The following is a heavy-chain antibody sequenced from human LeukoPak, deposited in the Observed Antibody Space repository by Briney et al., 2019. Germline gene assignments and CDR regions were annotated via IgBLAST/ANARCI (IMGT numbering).Heavy chain of an antibody. D-gene: IGHD6-13*01. V-gene: IGHV3-74*01. CDR1: GFTLSGYW. J-gene: IGHJ4*02. CDR2: INGDGSTT. Sequence: GGSLRLSCAASGFTLSGYWMHRVRQPPGKGLVWVSRINGDGSTTSYADSVKGRFTISRDNAKNTLYLQMNSLRAEDTAIYYCARVHSSSWPSFDQWGQGTLVTVSS. CDR3: ARVHSSSWPSFDQ.